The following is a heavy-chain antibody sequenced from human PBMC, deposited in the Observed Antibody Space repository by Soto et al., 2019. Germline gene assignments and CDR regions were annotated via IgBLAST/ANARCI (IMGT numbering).Heavy chain of an antibody. CDR3: AKDRRGPSQVYYYYGMDV. Sequence: GGSLRLSCAASVFPFSAYGMHWVRQAPGKGLEWVAVIPYDGSNKYYADSVKGRFTISRDNSKNTLYLQMKSLRAEDTAVYYCAKDRRGPSQVYYYYGMDVWGQGTTVTVSS. D-gene: IGHD2-2*01. J-gene: IGHJ6*02. CDR2: IPYDGSNK. V-gene: IGHV3-30*18. CDR1: VFPFSAYG.